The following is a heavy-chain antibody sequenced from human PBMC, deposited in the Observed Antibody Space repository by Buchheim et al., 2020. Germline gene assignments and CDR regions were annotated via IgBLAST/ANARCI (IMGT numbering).Heavy chain of an antibody. Sequence: EVQLVESGGGLVQPGGSLRLSCAASGFTFSSYSMNWVRQAPGKGLEWVSYISSSSSTIYYADSVKGRFTISRDNAKNTVHLQMDSLRAEDTAVYYCTRSFCSGGSCFDYWGQGTL. CDR1: GFTFSSYS. V-gene: IGHV3-48*01. J-gene: IGHJ4*03. CDR2: ISSSSSTI. CDR3: TRSFCSGGSCFDY. D-gene: IGHD2-15*01.